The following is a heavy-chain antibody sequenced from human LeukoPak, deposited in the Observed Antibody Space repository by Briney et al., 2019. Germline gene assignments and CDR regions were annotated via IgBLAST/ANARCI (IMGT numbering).Heavy chain of an antibody. Sequence: PSETLSLTCTVSGGSISSYYWSWIRQPPGKGLEWTGYIYYSGSTNYNPSLKSRVTISVDTSRNQFSLKLSSVTAADTAVYYCARDWAYYDILTGYSDDAFDIWGQGTMVTVSS. V-gene: IGHV4-59*01. J-gene: IGHJ3*02. CDR2: IYYSGST. CDR3: ARDWAYYDILTGYSDDAFDI. D-gene: IGHD3-9*01. CDR1: GGSISSYY.